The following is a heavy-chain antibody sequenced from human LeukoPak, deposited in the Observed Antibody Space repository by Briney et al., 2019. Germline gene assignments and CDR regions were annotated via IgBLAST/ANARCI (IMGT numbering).Heavy chain of an antibody. Sequence: SSGTLSLTCAISGASISSTNWWIWVRQPPGKGLEWIGETHHSGRTNYNPSLKSRITISVDKSKNQVFLRLNSVAAADTALYYCARAQEGCSRASCYLEPWGQGTLVTVSS. CDR3: ARAQEGCSRASCYLEP. J-gene: IGHJ5*02. CDR1: GASISSTNW. D-gene: IGHD2-2*01. V-gene: IGHV4-4*02. CDR2: THHSGRT.